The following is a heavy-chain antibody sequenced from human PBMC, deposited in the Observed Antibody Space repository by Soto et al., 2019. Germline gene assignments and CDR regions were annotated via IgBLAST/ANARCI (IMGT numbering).Heavy chain of an antibody. CDR2: FNPTGDTA. J-gene: IGHJ6*02. V-gene: IGHV1-46*01. CDR1: GYTFTSYY. Sequence: ASVKVSCKASGYTFTSYYIHWVRQAPGQGLEWMGIFNPTGDTASYAQKLQGRVTMTRDTSTGTAYMELGSLRSEDTAVYYCARGGRIVDTGIGYYYYHAMDVWGQGTTVTVSS. CDR3: ARGGRIVDTGIGYYYYHAMDV. D-gene: IGHD5-18*01.